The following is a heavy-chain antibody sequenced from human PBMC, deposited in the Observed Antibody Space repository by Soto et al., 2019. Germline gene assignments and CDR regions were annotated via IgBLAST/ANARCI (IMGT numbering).Heavy chain of an antibody. V-gene: IGHV4-59*01. D-gene: IGHD3-10*01. CDR3: ARGKGKDWFDP. CDR1: GGSISSYY. J-gene: IGHJ5*02. CDR2: IYYSGST. Sequence: QVQLQESGPGLVKPSETLSLTCTVSGGSISSYYWSWIRQPPGKGLEWIGYIYYSGSTHYNPSLKGRVALSVDTSKNQFCLKLSSVTAADTAVYYCARGKGKDWFDPWGQGTLVTVSS.